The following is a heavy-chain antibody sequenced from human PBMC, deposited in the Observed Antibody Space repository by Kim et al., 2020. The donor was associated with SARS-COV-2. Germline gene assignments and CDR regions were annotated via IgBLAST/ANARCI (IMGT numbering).Heavy chain of an antibody. D-gene: IGHD2-15*01. Sequence: GGSLRLSCAASGFTFSSYAMSWVRQAPGKGLEWVSAISGSGGSTYYADSVKGRFTISRDNSKNTLYLQMNSLRAEDTAVYYCAKTPSPAPIALIYYYSYGMDVWGQGTTVTVSS. CDR3: AKTPSPAPIALIYYYSYGMDV. V-gene: IGHV3-23*01. CDR1: GFTFSSYA. CDR2: ISGSGGST. J-gene: IGHJ6*02.